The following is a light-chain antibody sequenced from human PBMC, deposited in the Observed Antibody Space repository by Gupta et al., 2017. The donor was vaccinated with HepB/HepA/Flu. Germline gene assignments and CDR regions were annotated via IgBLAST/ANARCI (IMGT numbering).Light chain of an antibody. J-gene: IGLJ3*02. CDR2: EVN. CDR1: SSDVGGYKY. Sequence: QSALTQPPSASGSPGHSVTISCTGTSSDVGGYKYVSWYQQHPGKAPKLMIYEVNKRPSGVPERFPASKSGNTASLTVSGLQAEDEADYYCSSDAGSNNWGFGGGTKLPVL. V-gene: IGLV2-8*01. CDR3: SSDAGSNNWG.